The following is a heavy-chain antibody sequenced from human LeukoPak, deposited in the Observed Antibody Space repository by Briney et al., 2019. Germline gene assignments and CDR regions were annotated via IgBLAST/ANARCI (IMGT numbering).Heavy chain of an antibody. D-gene: IGHD3-22*01. CDR1: GFTFSSYW. V-gene: IGHV3-7*01. CDR3: ARDQPYYYDSSGVY. CDR2: IKQDGSEK. Sequence: PGGSLRLSCAASGFTFSSYWMSWVRQAPGKGLEWVANIKQDGSEKYYVDSVKGRFTISRDNAKNSLYLQMNSLRAEDTAVYYCARDQPYYYDSSGVYWGQGTLVTVSS. J-gene: IGHJ4*02.